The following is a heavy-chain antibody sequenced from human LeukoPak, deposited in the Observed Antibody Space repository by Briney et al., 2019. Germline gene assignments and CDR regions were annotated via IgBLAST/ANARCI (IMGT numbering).Heavy chain of an antibody. J-gene: IGHJ4*02. CDR2: IIPIFGTA. Sequence: SVKVSCQASGGTFSSYAISWLRQAPGQGREWMGGIIPIFGTANYAQKFQGRGTITADESPSTGYMELSSLRSEDTAVYYCARDEGGTTGQYWGQGTLVTVSS. CDR1: GGTFSSYA. CDR3: ARDEGGTTGQY. V-gene: IGHV1-69*13. D-gene: IGHD1-1*01.